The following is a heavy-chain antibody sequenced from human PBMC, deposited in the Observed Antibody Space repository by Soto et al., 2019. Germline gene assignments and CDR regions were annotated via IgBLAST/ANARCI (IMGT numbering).Heavy chain of an antibody. J-gene: IGHJ6*02. CDR1: GGTFSSYA. Sequence: QVQLVQSGSEAKKPGSSVKVSCKTSGGTFSSYAINWVRQAPGQGLEWMGGIVPLFRTTSYAQKFQGRVTITADTSTYTLYMELSELRSGDTAVYYCARGGYSSTWSNLLDRSGLDVWGQGTTVTVSS. V-gene: IGHV1-69*06. D-gene: IGHD6-13*01. CDR2: IVPLFRTT. CDR3: ARGGYSSTWSNLLDRSGLDV.